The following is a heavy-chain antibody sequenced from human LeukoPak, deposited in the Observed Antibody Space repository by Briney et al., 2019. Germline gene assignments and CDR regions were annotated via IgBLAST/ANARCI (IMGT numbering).Heavy chain of an antibody. D-gene: IGHD3-16*01. Sequence: PSETLSLTCTVSGGSISSGGYYWSWIRQHPGKVLEWIGYIYYSGSTYYNPSLKSRVTISVDTSKNQFSLKLSSVTAADTAVYYCAWSLGELTASPYYYGMDVWGQGTTVTVSS. CDR1: GGSISSGGYY. V-gene: IGHV4-31*03. CDR2: IYYSGST. J-gene: IGHJ6*02. CDR3: AWSLGELTASPYYYGMDV.